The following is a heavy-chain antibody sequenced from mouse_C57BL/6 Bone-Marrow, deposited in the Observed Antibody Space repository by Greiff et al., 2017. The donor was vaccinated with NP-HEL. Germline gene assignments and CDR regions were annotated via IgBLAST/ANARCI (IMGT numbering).Heavy chain of an antibody. D-gene: IGHD2-4*01. Sequence: QVQLQQSGAELVRPGTSVKLSCKASGYTFTSYWMHWVKQRPGQGLEWIGVIDPSDSYTNYNQKFKGKATLTVDTSSSTAYMQLSSLTSEDSAVYYGARDDYDGAWFAYWGQGTLVTVSA. V-gene: IGHV1-59*01. CDR2: IDPSDSYT. J-gene: IGHJ3*01. CDR3: ARDDYDGAWFAY. CDR1: GYTFTSYW.